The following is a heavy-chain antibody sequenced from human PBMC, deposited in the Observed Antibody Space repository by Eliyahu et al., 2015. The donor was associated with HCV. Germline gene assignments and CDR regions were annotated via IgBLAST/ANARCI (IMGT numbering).Heavy chain of an antibody. D-gene: IGHD6-6*01. CDR1: GYXFTGYF. Sequence: QVQLVQSGAEVKKPGASVKISCKASGYXFTGYFIHWVRQAPGQGLEWMGWINPNSGDTNYAQKFQGRVTITRDTSISTAYMELSRLRSDDTAVYYCARDGGRVASRLDGFDPWGQGTLVTVSS. CDR2: INPNSGDT. CDR3: ARDGGRVASRLDGFDP. J-gene: IGHJ5*02. V-gene: IGHV1-2*02.